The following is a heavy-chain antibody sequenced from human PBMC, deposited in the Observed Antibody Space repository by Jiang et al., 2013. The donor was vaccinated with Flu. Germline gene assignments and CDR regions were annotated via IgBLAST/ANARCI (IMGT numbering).Heavy chain of an antibody. D-gene: IGHD3-22*01. Sequence: KPSETLSLTCTVSGGSISSYYWSWIRQPPGKGLEWIGYIYYSGSTNYNPSLKSRVTISVDTSKNQFSLKLSSVTAADTAVYYCARHLLLADAFDIWGQGTMVTVSS. CDR2: IYYSGST. V-gene: IGHV4-59*08. CDR1: GGSISSYY. CDR3: ARHLLLADAFDI. J-gene: IGHJ3*02.